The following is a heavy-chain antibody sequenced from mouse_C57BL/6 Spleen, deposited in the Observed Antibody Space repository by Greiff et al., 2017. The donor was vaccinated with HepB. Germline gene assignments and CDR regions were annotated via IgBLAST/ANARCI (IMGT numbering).Heavy chain of an antibody. J-gene: IGHJ3*01. CDR2: IYPGDGDT. CDR3: ARSDIYYYDSAY. D-gene: IGHD1-1*01. Sequence: QVQLQQSGPELVKPGASVKISCKASGYAFSSSWMNWVKQRPGKGLEWIGRIYPGDGDTNYNGKFKGKATLTADKSSSTAYMQLSSLTSEDSAVYFCARSDIYYYDSAYWGQGTLVTVSA. CDR1: GYAFSSSW. V-gene: IGHV1-82*01.